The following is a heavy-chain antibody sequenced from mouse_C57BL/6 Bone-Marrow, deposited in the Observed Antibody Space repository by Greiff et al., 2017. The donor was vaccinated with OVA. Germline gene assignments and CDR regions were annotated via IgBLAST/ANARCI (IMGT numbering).Heavy chain of an antibody. CDR2: IHPNSGST. J-gene: IGHJ2*01. CDR1: GYTFTSYW. Sequence: QVQLQQPGAELVKPGASVKLSCKASGYTFTSYWMHWVKQRPGQGLEWIGMIHPNSGSTNYNEKFKSKATLTVDKSSSTAYMQRISLTSEDSAVYYCASGGQLRRRGNYYFDYWDQGTALTVSS. D-gene: IGHD3-2*02. V-gene: IGHV1-64*01. CDR3: ASGGQLRRRGNYYFDY.